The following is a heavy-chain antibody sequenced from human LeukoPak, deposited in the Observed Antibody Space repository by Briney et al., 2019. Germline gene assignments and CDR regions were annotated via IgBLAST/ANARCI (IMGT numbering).Heavy chain of an antibody. Sequence: TGGSLRLSCAASGFTFSSYAMSWVRQAPGRGLEWVSLISGDGDGTYYADSVKGRFTISRDTSRNSLYLQMDSLRTEDTALYYCAKDRGGYYGSGTSYYFYGMDVWGQGTTVTVSS. D-gene: IGHD3-10*01. CDR3: AKDRGGYYGSGTSYYFYGMDV. CDR1: GFTFSSYA. J-gene: IGHJ6*02. CDR2: ISGDGDGT. V-gene: IGHV3-43*02.